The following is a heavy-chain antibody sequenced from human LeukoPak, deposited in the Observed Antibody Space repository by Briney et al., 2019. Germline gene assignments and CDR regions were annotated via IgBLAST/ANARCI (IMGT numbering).Heavy chain of an antibody. Sequence: SETLSLTCTVSGGSISSSSYYWGWIRQPPGKGLEWIGSIYYSGSTHYNPSLKSRVTISVDTSKNQFSLKLSSVTAADTAVYYCARALVVPAAPRRHPTYYFDYWGQGTLVTVSS. CDR1: GGSISSSSYY. CDR2: IYYSGST. V-gene: IGHV4-39*07. CDR3: ARALVVPAAPRRHPTYYFDY. J-gene: IGHJ4*02. D-gene: IGHD2-2*01.